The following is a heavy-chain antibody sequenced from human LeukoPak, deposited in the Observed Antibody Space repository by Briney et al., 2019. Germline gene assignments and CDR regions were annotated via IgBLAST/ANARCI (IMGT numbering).Heavy chain of an antibody. CDR2: IKQDGSEK. D-gene: IGHD5-12*01. V-gene: IGHV3-7*01. Sequence: GGSVRLSCAASGFTFSSYWMSWVRQAPGKGLEWVANIKQDGSEKYYVDSVKGRFTISRDNAKNSLYLQMNSLRAEDTAVYYCARERIEWLVLHDAFDIWGQGTMVTVSS. J-gene: IGHJ3*02. CDR3: ARERIEWLVLHDAFDI. CDR1: GFTFSSYW.